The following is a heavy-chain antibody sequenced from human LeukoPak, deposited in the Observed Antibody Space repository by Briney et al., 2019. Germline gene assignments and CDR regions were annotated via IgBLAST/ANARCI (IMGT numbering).Heavy chain of an antibody. J-gene: IGHJ5*02. V-gene: IGHV1-69*13. D-gene: IGHD1-1*01. CDR3: ARAPSSGGGTAP. CDR2: IIPIFGTA. CDR1: GGTFSSYA. Sequence: GASVKVSCKASGGTFSSYAISWVRQAPGQGFEWMGGIIPIFGTANYAQKFQGRVTITADESTSTAYMELSSLRSEDTAVYYCARAPSSGGGTAPWGQGTLVTVSS.